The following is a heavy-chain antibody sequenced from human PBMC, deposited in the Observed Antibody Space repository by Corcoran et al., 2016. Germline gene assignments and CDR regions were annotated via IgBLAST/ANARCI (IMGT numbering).Heavy chain of an antibody. CDR1: GFTFSSYS. Sequence: EVQLVESGGGLVKPGGSLRLSCAASGFTFSSYSMNWVRQAPGKGLEWVSSISSSSSYIYYADSVKGRFTISRDNAKKSLYLQMNSLSAEDLAVHYWASDLGGPAASRRARFYWGQGTLVTVSS. CDR2: ISSSSSYI. J-gene: IGHJ4*02. D-gene: IGHD2-2*01. CDR3: ASDLGGPAASRRARFY. V-gene: IGHV3-21*01.